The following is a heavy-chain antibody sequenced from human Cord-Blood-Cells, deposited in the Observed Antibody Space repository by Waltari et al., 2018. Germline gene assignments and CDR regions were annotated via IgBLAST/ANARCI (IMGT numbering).Heavy chain of an antibody. D-gene: IGHD3-10*01. J-gene: IGHJ5*02. CDR2: IYWDDDK. V-gene: IGHV2-5*02. CDR1: GFSLSTSGVG. Sequence: QITLKESGPTLVKPTQTLTLTCTFSGFSLSTSGVGVGWIRQPPGKALEWLALIYWDDDKRYSPSLKSRLTITKDTSKHQVVLTMTNMDPVDTATYYRAHSHPSPNPPSYGSGEGFDPWGQGTLVTVSS. CDR3: AHSHPSPNPPSYGSGEGFDP.